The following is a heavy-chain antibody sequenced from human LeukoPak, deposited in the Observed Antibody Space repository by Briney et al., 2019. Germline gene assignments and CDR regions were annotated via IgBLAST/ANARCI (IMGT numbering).Heavy chain of an antibody. CDR2: VYYSGNT. CDR1: GYSISSGYY. V-gene: IGHV4-61*03. D-gene: IGHD1-1*01. Sequence: SETLSLTCTVSGYSISSGYYWGWIRQPPGKRLEWIGYVYYSGNTNYNPSFKSRVTISVDTSKNSFSLNLRSVTAADTAVYYCARDRTTSTRGSFAIWGQGTMVTVSS. CDR3: ARDRTTSTRGSFAI. J-gene: IGHJ3*02.